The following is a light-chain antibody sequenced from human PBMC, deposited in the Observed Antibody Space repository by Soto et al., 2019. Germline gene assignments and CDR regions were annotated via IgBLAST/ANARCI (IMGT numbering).Light chain of an antibody. Sequence: DIQMTQSPSTLSASVGDRVTITCRASQSISNWLAWYQRKPGKAPKLLIYDASSLESGVPSRFSGSGSGTEFTLTISSLQPDDFATYYCQQYNSFWTFGQGTKV. CDR3: QQYNSFWT. CDR2: DAS. V-gene: IGKV1-5*01. CDR1: QSISNW. J-gene: IGKJ1*01.